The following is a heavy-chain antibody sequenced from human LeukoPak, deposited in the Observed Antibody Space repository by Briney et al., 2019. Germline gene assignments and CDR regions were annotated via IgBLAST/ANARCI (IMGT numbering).Heavy chain of an antibody. J-gene: IGHJ4*02. V-gene: IGHV4-39*07. CDR2: IYDSGST. D-gene: IGHD4-23*01. CDR3: ARNGGNSDFDY. Sequence: SETLSLTCTVSGGSIRSSYYYWGWIRQPPGKGLEWIGSIYDSGSTYYNPSLKSRVTMLLDKSKNQFSLKLSSVTAADTAVYYCARNGGNSDFDYWGQGTLVTVSS. CDR1: GGSIRSSYYY.